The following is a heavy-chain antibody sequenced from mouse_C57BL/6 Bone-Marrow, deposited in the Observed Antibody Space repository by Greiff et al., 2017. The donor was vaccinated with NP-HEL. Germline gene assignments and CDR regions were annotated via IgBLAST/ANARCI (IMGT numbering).Heavy chain of an antibody. Sequence: EVQRVESGGGLVQPGGSLKLSCAASGFTFSDYYMYWVRQTPEKRLEWVAYISNGGGSTYYPDTVKGRFTISRDNAKNTLYLQMSRLKSEDTAMYYCARKSNYLYYAMDYWGQGTSVTVSS. CDR1: GFTFSDYY. CDR2: ISNGGGST. CDR3: ARKSNYLYYAMDY. D-gene: IGHD2-5*01. J-gene: IGHJ4*01. V-gene: IGHV5-12*01.